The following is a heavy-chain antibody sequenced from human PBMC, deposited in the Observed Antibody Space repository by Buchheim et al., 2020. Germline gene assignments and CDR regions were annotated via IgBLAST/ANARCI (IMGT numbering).Heavy chain of an antibody. Sequence: EVQLLESGGGLVQPGGSLRLSCAASGFTFSSYAMSWVRQAPGKGLEWVSAISGSGGSTYYADSVKGRFTISRDNSKNTPYLQMNSRRAEDTAVYHGAKGKGYCSGGSCYPGFDYWGQGTL. CDR3: AKGKGYCSGGSCYPGFDY. J-gene: IGHJ4*02. D-gene: IGHD2-15*01. CDR1: GFTFSSYA. V-gene: IGHV3-23*01. CDR2: ISGSGGST.